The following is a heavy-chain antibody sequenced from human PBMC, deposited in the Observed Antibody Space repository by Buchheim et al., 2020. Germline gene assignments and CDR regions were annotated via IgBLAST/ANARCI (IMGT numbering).Heavy chain of an antibody. CDR1: GFTFSSYG. CDR3: AKDHTSYYDLWSGYFGY. J-gene: IGHJ4*02. CDR2: ISYDGSNK. V-gene: IGHV3-30*18. D-gene: IGHD3-3*01. Sequence: QVQLVESGGGVVQPGRSLRLSCAASGFTFSSYGMHWVRQAPGKGLEWVAVISYDGSNKYYADSVKGRFTISRDNSKNTLYLQMNSLRAEDTAVYYCAKDHTSYYDLWSGYFGYWGQGTL.